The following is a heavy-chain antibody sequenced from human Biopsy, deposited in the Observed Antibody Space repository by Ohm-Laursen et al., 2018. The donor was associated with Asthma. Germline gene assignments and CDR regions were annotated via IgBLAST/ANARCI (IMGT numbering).Heavy chain of an antibody. Sequence: GASVKVSCKASGYSFTDYHLHWVRQAPGQGLEWMGRITPTSGGTTYAQKFQGRVTMTRDRSISTAYMELNRLTSDDTAVYYCARVQKSPGDRWFDPWGQGTLVTVSS. J-gene: IGHJ5*02. D-gene: IGHD7-27*01. CDR2: ITPTSGGT. V-gene: IGHV1-2*06. CDR3: ARVQKSPGDRWFDP. CDR1: GYSFTDYH.